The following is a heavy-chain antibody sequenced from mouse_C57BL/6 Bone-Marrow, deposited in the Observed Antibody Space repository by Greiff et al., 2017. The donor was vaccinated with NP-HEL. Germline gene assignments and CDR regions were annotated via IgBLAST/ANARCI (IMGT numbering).Heavy chain of an antibody. Sequence: EVQLQQSGAELVRPGASVKLSCTASGFNIKDDYMHWVKQRPEQGLEWIGWIDPENGDTEYASKFQGKATITADTSSNTAYLQLSSLTSEDTAVYYCTKEDYYGPAYYLDYWGQGTTLTVSS. CDR3: TKEDYYGPAYYLDY. D-gene: IGHD1-2*01. V-gene: IGHV14-4*01. CDR2: IDPENGDT. J-gene: IGHJ2*01. CDR1: GFNIKDDY.